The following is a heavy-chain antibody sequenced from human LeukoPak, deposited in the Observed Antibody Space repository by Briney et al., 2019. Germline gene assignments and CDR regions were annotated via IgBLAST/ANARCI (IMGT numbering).Heavy chain of an antibody. J-gene: IGHJ4*02. D-gene: IGHD3-22*01. CDR2: ISAYNGHR. Sequence: ASVKVSCTASGYTLTELSMHWVRQAPGKGLEWMGWISAYNGHRKNAQKFKGRVTMTTDTSTSTVNMQLRSLRSDDTAVYYCARGSPPRRNYDSSGYYSYYFDYWGQGTLVTVSS. CDR1: GYTLTELS. CDR3: ARGSPPRRNYDSSGYYSYYFDY. V-gene: IGHV1-18*01.